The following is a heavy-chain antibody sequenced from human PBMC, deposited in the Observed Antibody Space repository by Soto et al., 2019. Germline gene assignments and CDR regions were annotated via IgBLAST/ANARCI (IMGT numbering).Heavy chain of an antibody. CDR3: ARDRGGYYCGMDV. J-gene: IGHJ6*02. CDR2: INPSGGST. D-gene: IGHD3-10*01. Sequence: QVQLVQSGAEVKKPGASVKVSCKASGYTFTSYYMHWVRQAPGQGLEWMGIINPSGGSTSYAQKFQGRGTMPRDTSTSTVYMELSSLRAEDTAVYYCARDRGGYYCGMDVWGQGTTVTVSS. CDR1: GYTFTSYY. V-gene: IGHV1-46*03.